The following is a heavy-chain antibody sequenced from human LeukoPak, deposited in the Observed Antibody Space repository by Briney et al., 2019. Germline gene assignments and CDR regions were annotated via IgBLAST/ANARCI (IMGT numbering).Heavy chain of an antibody. CDR2: ISVDGSNQ. CDR1: GFTFRSYG. J-gene: IGHJ4*02. D-gene: IGHD1-14*01. CDR3: AKGGPRAQTGPPGEFTVDGFDH. Sequence: GGSLRLSCAASGFTFRSYGMHWVRQAPGKGLEWVAVISVDGSNQYYADSVKGRFTISRDNSRNTLYPQMNSLRAEDTAVYSCAKGGPRAQTGPPGEFTVDGFDHWGQGTLVTGSS. V-gene: IGHV3-30*18.